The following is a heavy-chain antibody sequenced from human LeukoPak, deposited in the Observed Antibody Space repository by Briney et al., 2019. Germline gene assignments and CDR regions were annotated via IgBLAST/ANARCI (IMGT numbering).Heavy chain of an antibody. CDR3: ARAQTMVRGVTYWYFDL. Sequence: PSETLSLTCAVSGGSISSGGYSWSWIRQPPGTGLEWIGYIYHSGSTYYNPSLKSRVTISVDRSKNRSSLKLSSVTAADTAVYYCARAQTMVRGVTYWYFDLWGRGTLVTVSS. J-gene: IGHJ2*01. V-gene: IGHV4-30-2*01. CDR1: GGSISSGGYS. D-gene: IGHD3-10*01. CDR2: IYHSGST.